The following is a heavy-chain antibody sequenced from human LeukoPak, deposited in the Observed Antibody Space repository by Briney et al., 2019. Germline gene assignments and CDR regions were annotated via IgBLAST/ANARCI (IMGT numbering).Heavy chain of an antibody. CDR3: ARGGKTYYYDSSGYYIGY. D-gene: IGHD3-22*01. CDR2: ISSSSSYI. Sequence: PGGSLRLSCAASGFTFSSYSMNWVRQAPGKGLEWVSSISSSSSYIYYADSVKGRFTISRDNAKNSLYLQMNSLRAEDTAVYYCARGGKTYYYDSSGYYIGYWGQGTLVTVSS. CDR1: GFTFSSYS. J-gene: IGHJ4*02. V-gene: IGHV3-21*01.